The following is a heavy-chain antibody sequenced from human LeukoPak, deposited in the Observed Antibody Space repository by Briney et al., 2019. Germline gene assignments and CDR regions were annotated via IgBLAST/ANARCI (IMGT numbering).Heavy chain of an antibody. J-gene: IGHJ3*02. CDR2: IYHSGST. D-gene: IGHD2/OR15-2a*01. CDR1: GYSISSGYY. CDR3: ARHGKGVTYFYTFDI. Sequence: RASETLSLTCTVSGYSISSGYYWGWIRQPPGKGLEWIGSIYHSGSTYYNPSLKSRVTISVDTSKNQFSLKLSSVTAADTAVYYCARHGKGVTYFYTFDIWGQGTVVAVSS. V-gene: IGHV4-38-2*02.